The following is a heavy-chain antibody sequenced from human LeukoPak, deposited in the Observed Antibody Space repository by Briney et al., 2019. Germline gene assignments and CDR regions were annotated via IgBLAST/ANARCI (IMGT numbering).Heavy chain of an antibody. V-gene: IGHV4-38-2*02. CDR2: VYRSGAT. CDR3: AREQQLGEGYFDY. Sequence: SETLSLTCSVSGYSISSGDYWGWIRQPPGKGLQWIGSVYRSGATYYNPSLKSRVSISLDASRNHFSLRLRSVTATDTAVYYCAREQQLGEGYFDYWGQGTLVTVSS. J-gene: IGHJ4*02. D-gene: IGHD6-13*01. CDR1: GYSISSGDY.